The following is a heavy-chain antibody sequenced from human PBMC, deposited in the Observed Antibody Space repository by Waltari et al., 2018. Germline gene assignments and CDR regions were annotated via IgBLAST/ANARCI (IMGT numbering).Heavy chain of an antibody. J-gene: IGHJ4*02. V-gene: IGHV4-38-2*01. D-gene: IGHD1-26*01. CDR3: ARNSGNYSFFY. CDR2: IYHSGRT. CDR1: GYSISRGYF. Sequence: QVQLQESGPGLVKPSETLSLTCAVSGYSISRGYFWGWIRQPPGKGLGWIGSIYHSGRTYYNPSLNSRVTISVDTSKNQFSLKLSSVTAADTAVYYCARNSGNYSFFYWGQGTLVTVSS.